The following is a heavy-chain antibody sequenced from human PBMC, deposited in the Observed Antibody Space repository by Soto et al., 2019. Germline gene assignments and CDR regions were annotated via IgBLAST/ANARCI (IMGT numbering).Heavy chain of an antibody. J-gene: IGHJ5*02. Sequence: QVQLVESGGGVVQPGRSLRLSCAASGFTFSSYGMHWVRQAPGKGLEWVAVISYDGSNKYYADSVKGRFTISRDNSKKTLYLQMNGLRAEDTAVYYCAEEAVMVRGVIQNWFDPWGQGTLVTVSS. V-gene: IGHV3-30*18. CDR1: GFTFSSYG. D-gene: IGHD3-10*01. CDR3: AEEAVMVRGVIQNWFDP. CDR2: ISYDGSNK.